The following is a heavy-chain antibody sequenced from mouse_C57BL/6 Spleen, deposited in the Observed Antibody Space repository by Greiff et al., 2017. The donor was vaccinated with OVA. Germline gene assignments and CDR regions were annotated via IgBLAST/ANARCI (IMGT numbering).Heavy chain of an antibody. Sequence: VKLMESGPGLVQPSQSLSITCTVSGFSLTNYGVHWVRQSPGKGLEWLGVIWSGGSTDYNAAFISRLSISKDNSKSQIFFKMNSLQADDTAIYYCARRYDGYYVGAMDYWGQGTSVTVSS. V-gene: IGHV2-2*01. J-gene: IGHJ4*01. D-gene: IGHD2-3*01. CDR2: IWSGGST. CDR1: GFSLTNYG. CDR3: ARRYDGYYVGAMDY.